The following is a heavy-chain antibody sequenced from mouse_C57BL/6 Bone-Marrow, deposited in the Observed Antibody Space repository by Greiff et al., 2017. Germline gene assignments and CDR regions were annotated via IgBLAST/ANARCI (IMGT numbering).Heavy chain of an antibody. V-gene: IGHV10-1*01. Sequence: EVKLEESGGGLVQPKGSLKLSCAASGFSFNSYAMNWVRQAPGKGLEWVARIRSKSNNYATYYADSVKDRLTISRDDSESMLYLQMNNLKTEDTAMYYCVRDPAWFAYWGQGTLVTVSA. CDR1: GFSFNSYA. J-gene: IGHJ3*01. CDR2: IRSKSNNYAT. CDR3: VRDPAWFAY.